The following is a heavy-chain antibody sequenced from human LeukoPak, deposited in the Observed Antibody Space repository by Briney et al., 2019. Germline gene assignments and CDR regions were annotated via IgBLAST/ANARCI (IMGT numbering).Heavy chain of an antibody. CDR1: GYTFTGYY. V-gene: IGHV1-2*02. CDR2: INPNSGGT. D-gene: IGHD1-26*01. Sequence: ASVKVSCKASGYTFTGYYMHWVRQAPGQGLEWMGWINPNSGGTNYAQMFQGRVTMTRDTSISTAYMELSRLRSDDTAVYYCASEVAGIVGATNTDYWGQGTLVTVSS. J-gene: IGHJ4*02. CDR3: ASEVAGIVGATNTDY.